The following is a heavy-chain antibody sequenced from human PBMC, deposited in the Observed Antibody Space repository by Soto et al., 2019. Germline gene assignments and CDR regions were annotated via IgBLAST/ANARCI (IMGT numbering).Heavy chain of an antibody. Sequence: QVQLQESGPGLVKPSETLSLTCSVSHGSLSPYYWSWIRQPPGKGLQWIGYIYHFGTTNYNPSLKGRVTISVDTSKNQLSLKLPSVTAADTAVYYCARGGRYRYGLDVWGQGTTVTVSS. J-gene: IGHJ6*02. V-gene: IGHV4-59*01. CDR3: ARGGRYRYGLDV. CDR1: HGSLSPYY. D-gene: IGHD3-9*01. CDR2: IYHFGTT.